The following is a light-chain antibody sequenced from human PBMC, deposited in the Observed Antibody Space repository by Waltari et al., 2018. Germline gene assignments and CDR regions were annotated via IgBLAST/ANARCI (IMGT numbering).Light chain of an antibody. V-gene: IGKV3-20*01. CDR3: QQYGSSPPIT. CDR2: GAS. J-gene: IGKJ5*01. Sequence: EIVLTQPPGPLSSSPGERATLPCRASQSVSSSYLAWYQQKPGQAPRLLIYGASTRATGIPDRFSGSGSGTDFTLTISRLEPEDFAVYYCQQYGSSPPITFGQGTRLEIK. CDR1: QSVSSSY.